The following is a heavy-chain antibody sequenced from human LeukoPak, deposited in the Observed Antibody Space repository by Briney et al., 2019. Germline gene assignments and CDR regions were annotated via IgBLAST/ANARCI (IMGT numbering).Heavy chain of an antibody. CDR3: AGLGELLWFGELLSLNDY. V-gene: IGHV4-59*05. J-gene: IGHJ4*02. Sequence: SETLSLTCTVSGGSISTYYWSWIRQPPGKGLEWIGSIYYSGSTYYNPSLKSRVTISVDTSKNQFSLKLSSVTAADTAVYYCAGLGELLWFGELLSLNDYWGQGTLVTISS. D-gene: IGHD3-10*01. CDR1: GGSISTYY. CDR2: IYYSGST.